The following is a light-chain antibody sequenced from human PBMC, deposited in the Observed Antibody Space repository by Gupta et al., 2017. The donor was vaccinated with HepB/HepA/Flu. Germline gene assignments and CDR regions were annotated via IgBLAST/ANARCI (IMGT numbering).Light chain of an antibody. CDR3: ATWDASLTAL. Sequence: QFVLTQPTSASGTPRQRVTISCSGSSSNIGSNGVNWYQQLPGTAPKLLIYNNDQRPSGVPDRFSGSKSDTSASLAISGLQSEDEADYYCATWDASLTALFGGGTKLTVL. J-gene: IGLJ2*01. CDR2: NND. V-gene: IGLV1-44*01. CDR1: SSNIGSNG.